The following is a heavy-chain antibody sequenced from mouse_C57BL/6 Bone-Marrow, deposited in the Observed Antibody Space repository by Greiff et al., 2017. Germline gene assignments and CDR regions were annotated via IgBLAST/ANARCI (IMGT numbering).Heavy chain of an antibody. D-gene: IGHD5-1*01. CDR1: GFTFSSYG. Sequence: DVKLVESGGDLVKPGGSLKLSCAASGFTFSSYGMSWVRQTPDKRLEWVATISSGGSYTYYPDSVKGRFTISRDNAKNTLYLQMSSLKSEDTAMYYCARRIYLHFDVWGTGTTVTVSS. J-gene: IGHJ1*03. CDR3: ARRIYLHFDV. V-gene: IGHV5-6*02. CDR2: ISSGGSYT.